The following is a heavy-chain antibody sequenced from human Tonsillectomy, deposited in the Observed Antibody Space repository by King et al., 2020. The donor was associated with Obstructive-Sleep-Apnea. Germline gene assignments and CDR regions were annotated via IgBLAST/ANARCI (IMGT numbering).Heavy chain of an antibody. CDR1: GYRFTSYW. CDR3: ARQADSSGYYYLDY. J-gene: IGHJ4*02. CDR2: IDPSDSYT. Sequence: IQLVQSGAEVQKPGESLRISCKGSGYRFTSYWIHWVRQMPGKGLEWMGRIDPSDSYTDYSPSFQGHVTMSADRSSSSAYLYWSSLKASDTGMYYCARQADSSGYYYLDYWGQGTLVTVSS. V-gene: IGHV5-10-1*01. D-gene: IGHD3-22*01.